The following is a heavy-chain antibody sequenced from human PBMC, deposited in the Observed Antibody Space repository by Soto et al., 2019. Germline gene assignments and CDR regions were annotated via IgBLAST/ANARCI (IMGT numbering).Heavy chain of an antibody. D-gene: IGHD3-10*01. CDR1: GDSVSSTKYY. Sequence: PSETLSLTCTVSGDSVSSTKYYWSWIRQSPGKRLEWIGYIYYSGGTNYNPSLRSRVTISIDTSKNQFSLKLSSVTAADAAVYYCANVGLGELYFDYWGQGTLVTVSS. CDR2: IYYSGGT. V-gene: IGHV4-61*01. CDR3: ANVGLGELYFDY. J-gene: IGHJ4*02.